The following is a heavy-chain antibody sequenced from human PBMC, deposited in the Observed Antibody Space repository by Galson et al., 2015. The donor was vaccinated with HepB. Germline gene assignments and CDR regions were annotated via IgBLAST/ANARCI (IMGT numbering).Heavy chain of an antibody. CDR2: IWHDGSNK. V-gene: IGHV3-33*01. CDR1: GFIFGNYA. J-gene: IGHJ4*02. Sequence: SLRLSCAASGFIFGNYAMHWVRQAPGKGLEWVAIIWHDGSNKFYGDSVKGRFTISRDNSKNTLYLEMDGLGAEDTAVYYCARAGIQLMTDYWGQGTLVTISS. CDR3: ARAGIQLMTDY. D-gene: IGHD5-18*01.